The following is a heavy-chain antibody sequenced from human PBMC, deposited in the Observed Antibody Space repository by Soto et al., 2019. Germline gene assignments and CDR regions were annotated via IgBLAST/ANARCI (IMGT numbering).Heavy chain of an antibody. CDR3: ARDVKGYDDFWRHFTGDCFGP. Sequence: ASVKVSCKASGYTFTSYGISWVRQAPGQGLEWMGWISAYNGNTNYAQKLQGRVTMTTDTSTSTAYMELRSLRSDDTAVYYCARDVKGYDDFWRHFTGDCFGPCGKGTLGTVSS. CDR2: ISAYNGNT. V-gene: IGHV1-18*01. CDR1: GYTFTSYG. J-gene: IGHJ5*02. D-gene: IGHD3-3*01.